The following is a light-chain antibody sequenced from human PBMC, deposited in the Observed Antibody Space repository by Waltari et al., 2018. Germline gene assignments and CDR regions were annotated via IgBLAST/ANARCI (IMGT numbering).Light chain of an antibody. V-gene: IGLV4-69*01. CDR2: LNSDGSH. J-gene: IGLJ3*02. CDR1: SGHSSYA. CDR3: QTWGTGTPWV. Sequence: QLVLTQSPSASASLGASVKLTCTLSSGHSSYAIAWHQQQPEKGPRYLMKLNSDGSHSKGDGIPDRFSGSSSGAGRYLTTSSLQSEDEADYYCQTWGTGTPWVFGGGTKLTVL.